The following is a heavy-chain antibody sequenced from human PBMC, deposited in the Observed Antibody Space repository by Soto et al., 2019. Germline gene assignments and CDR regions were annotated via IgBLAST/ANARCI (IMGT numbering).Heavy chain of an antibody. V-gene: IGHV1-8*02. CDR2: MNPNSGNT. J-gene: IGHJ5*02. CDR1: VYTFTAYH. CDR3: ARGPLTGSWFDP. D-gene: IGHD1-26*01. Sequence: ASVKFPCTASVYTFTAYHMHWVRQATGQGLEWMGWMNPNSGNTGYAQKFQGRVTMTRNTSISTAYMELSSLRSEDTAVYYCARGPLTGSWFDPWGQGTLVTVS.